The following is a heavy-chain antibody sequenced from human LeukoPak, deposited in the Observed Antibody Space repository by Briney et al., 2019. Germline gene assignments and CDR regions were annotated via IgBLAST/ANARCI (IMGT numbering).Heavy chain of an antibody. D-gene: IGHD1-7*01. J-gene: IGHJ4*02. CDR2: IIPIFGTA. CDR1: GGTFSSYA. Sequence: ASVKVSCKASGGTFSSYAISWVRQAPGQGLEWMGGIIPIFGTANYAQKFQGRVTIAADESTSTAYMELSSLRSEDTAVYYCARTKLGLFDYWGQGTLVTVSS. V-gene: IGHV1-69*13. CDR3: ARTKLGLFDY.